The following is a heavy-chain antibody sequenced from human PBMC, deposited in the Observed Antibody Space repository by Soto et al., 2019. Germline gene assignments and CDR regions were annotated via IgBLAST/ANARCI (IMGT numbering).Heavy chain of an antibody. J-gene: IGHJ4*02. CDR1: GGSISSGGYS. Sequence: PSETLSLTCAVSGGSISSGGYSWSWIRQPPGKGLEWIGYIYHSGSTYYNPSLKSRVTISVDRSKNQFSLKLSSVTAADTAVYYCASLPDYYDSSGFDYWGQGTLVTVSS. D-gene: IGHD3-22*01. V-gene: IGHV4-30-2*01. CDR3: ASLPDYYDSSGFDY. CDR2: IYHSGST.